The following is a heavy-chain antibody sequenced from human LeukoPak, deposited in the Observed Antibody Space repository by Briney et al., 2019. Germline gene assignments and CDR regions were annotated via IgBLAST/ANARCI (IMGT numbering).Heavy chain of an antibody. D-gene: IGHD3-3*01. V-gene: IGHV3-23*01. Sequence: QSGGSLRLSCAASGFTFSSYAMSWVRQAPGKGLEWVSAISGSGGSTYYADSVKGRFTISRDNSKNTLYLQMNSLRAEDTAVYYCAKRPLLLTDNYFDYWGQGTLVTVSS. CDR1: GFTFSSYA. J-gene: IGHJ4*02. CDR3: AKRPLLLTDNYFDY. CDR2: ISGSGGST.